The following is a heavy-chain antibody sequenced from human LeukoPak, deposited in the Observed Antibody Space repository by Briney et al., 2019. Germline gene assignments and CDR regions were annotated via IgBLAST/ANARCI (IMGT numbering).Heavy chain of an antibody. D-gene: IGHD1-26*01. CDR2: ISGSGGST. J-gene: IGHJ4*02. Sequence: GASLRLSCAASGFTFSSYVMSWVRQAPGKGLEWVSAISGSGGSTYYADSVKGRFTISRDNSNNTLYLQMNSLRAEDTAVYYCASPTISGSYYPGRDYWGQGTLVTVSS. CDR3: ASPTISGSYYPGRDY. V-gene: IGHV3-23*01. CDR1: GFTFSSYV.